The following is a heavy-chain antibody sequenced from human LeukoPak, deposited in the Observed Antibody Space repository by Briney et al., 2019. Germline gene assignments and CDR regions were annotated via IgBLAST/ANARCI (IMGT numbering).Heavy chain of an antibody. Sequence: GASLQISCKGSGYSFTTYWIGWVRQMPGKGLEWMGIIYPGDSDTRYSPSFQGQVTISADKSISTAYLQWSSLKASDTAMYYCARSHYYGSGSYYNENCFDPWGQGTLVTVSS. V-gene: IGHV5-51*01. CDR1: GYSFTTYW. J-gene: IGHJ5*02. CDR3: ARSHYYGSGSYYNENCFDP. D-gene: IGHD3-10*01. CDR2: IYPGDSDT.